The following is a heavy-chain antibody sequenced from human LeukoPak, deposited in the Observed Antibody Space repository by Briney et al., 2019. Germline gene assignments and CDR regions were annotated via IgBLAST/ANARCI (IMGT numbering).Heavy chain of an antibody. Sequence: SETLSLTCTVSGGSISSYYWSWIRQPPGKGLEWIGYIYYSGSTNYNPSLKSRVTISVDTSKNQFSLKLSSVTAADTAVYYCARWTYYYDSSGYKAHNNWFDPWGQGTLVTVSS. CDR2: IYYSGST. D-gene: IGHD3-22*01. V-gene: IGHV4-59*01. CDR3: ARWTYYYDSSGYKAHNNWFDP. J-gene: IGHJ5*02. CDR1: GGSISSYY.